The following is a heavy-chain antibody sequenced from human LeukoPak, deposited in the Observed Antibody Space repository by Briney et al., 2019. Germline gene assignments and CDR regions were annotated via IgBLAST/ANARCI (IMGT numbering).Heavy chain of an antibody. Sequence: ASVKVSCKASGYTFTSYGISWVRQAPGQGLEWMGWISAYNGNTNYAQKLQGRVTMTTDTSTSTAYMELRSLRSDDTAVYYCARALLGYCSSTSCPAPLNYWGQGTLVTVSS. CDR2: ISAYNGNT. J-gene: IGHJ4*02. V-gene: IGHV1-18*01. CDR1: GYTFTSYG. CDR3: ARALLGYCSSTSCPAPLNY. D-gene: IGHD2-2*01.